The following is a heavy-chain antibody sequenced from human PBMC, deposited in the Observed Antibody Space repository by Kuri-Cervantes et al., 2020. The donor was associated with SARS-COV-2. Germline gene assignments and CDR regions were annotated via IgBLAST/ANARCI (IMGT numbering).Heavy chain of an antibody. V-gene: IGHV4-59*11. Sequence: GSLRLSCTVSSGSISSHYWSWIRHPPGKGLEWIGYIYYSGSTNYNPSLKSRVTISVDTSKNQFSLKLSSVTAADTAVYYCARDSRSYYQVLLDHYYYSYMDVWGKGTTVTVSS. D-gene: IGHD1-26*01. CDR1: SGSISSHY. CDR2: IYYSGST. J-gene: IGHJ6*03. CDR3: ARDSRSYYQVLLDHYYYSYMDV.